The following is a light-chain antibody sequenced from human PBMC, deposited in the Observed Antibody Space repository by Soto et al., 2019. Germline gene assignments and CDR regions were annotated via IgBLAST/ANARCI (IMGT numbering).Light chain of an antibody. CDR1: QSVSSS. CDR3: QQYNSWPPRYT. V-gene: IGKV3-15*01. Sequence: EIVMTQSPATLSVSPGERATLSCRASQSVSSSLAWYQQKPRQAPSLPIYRASIRATGIPARFSGSGSGTEFTLTIRGLQSEDFAVYYCQQYNSWPPRYTFGQGTQLEIK. J-gene: IGKJ2*01. CDR2: RAS.